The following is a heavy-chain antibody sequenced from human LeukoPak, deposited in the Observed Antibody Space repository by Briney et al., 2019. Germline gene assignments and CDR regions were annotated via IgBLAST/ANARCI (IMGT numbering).Heavy chain of an antibody. CDR2: INPNSGGT. J-gene: IGHJ4*02. D-gene: IGHD6-19*01. CDR3: ARLSLAVAGTNY. Sequence: EASVKVSCKASGYTFTGYYMHWVRQAPGQGLEWMGRINPNSGGTNYAQKFQGRVTMTRDTSISTAYMELSRLRSDDTAVYYCARLSLAVAGTNYWGQGTLVTVSS. V-gene: IGHV1-2*06. CDR1: GYTFTGYY.